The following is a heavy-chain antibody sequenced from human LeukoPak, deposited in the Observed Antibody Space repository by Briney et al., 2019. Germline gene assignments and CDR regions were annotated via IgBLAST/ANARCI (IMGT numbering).Heavy chain of an antibody. D-gene: IGHD3-22*01. CDR3: ARGGDSSGYYVWFDP. CDR2: ISSSGTTT. Sequence: HTGGSLRLSCAASGFTFSTYNINWVRQAPGKGLEWVSYISSSGTTTYYADSVRGRFTISRDNAKNSVYLQMNSLRAEDTAVYHCARGGDSSGYYVWFDPWGQGTLVTVSS. J-gene: IGHJ5*02. CDR1: GFTFSTYN. V-gene: IGHV3-48*01.